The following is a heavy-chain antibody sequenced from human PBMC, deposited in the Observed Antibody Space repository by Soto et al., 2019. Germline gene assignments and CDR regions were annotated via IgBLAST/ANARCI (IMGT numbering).Heavy chain of an antibody. CDR2: ISGSGGST. J-gene: IGHJ6*02. Sequence: GGSLRLSCAASGFTFSSYAMSWVRQAPGKGLEWVSAISGSGGSTYYADSVKGRFTISRDNSKNTLYLQMNSLRAEDTVVYYCAKGGRLEVRGVIYYYYGMDVWGQGTTVTVSS. D-gene: IGHD3-10*01. CDR3: AKGGRLEVRGVIYYYYGMDV. V-gene: IGHV3-23*01. CDR1: GFTFSSYA.